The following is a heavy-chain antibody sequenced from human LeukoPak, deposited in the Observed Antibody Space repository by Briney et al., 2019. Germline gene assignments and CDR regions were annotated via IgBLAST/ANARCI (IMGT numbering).Heavy chain of an antibody. J-gene: IGHJ3*02. Sequence: PGGSLRLSCAASGFTFSSSWMHCVRQAPGKGLVWVSRINIDGSSTTYADSVKGRFTISRDNAKNTLYLQMNSLRAEDTAVYYCARRHYYDSSGYFLWAFDIWGQGTMVTVSS. CDR3: ARRHYYDSSGYFLWAFDI. CDR2: INIDGSST. V-gene: IGHV3-74*03. D-gene: IGHD3-22*01. CDR1: GFTFSSSW.